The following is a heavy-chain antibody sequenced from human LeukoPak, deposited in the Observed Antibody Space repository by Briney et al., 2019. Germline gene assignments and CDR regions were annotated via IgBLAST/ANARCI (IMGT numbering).Heavy chain of an antibody. J-gene: IGHJ6*03. CDR1: GYTFTSYG. CDR2: ISAYNGNT. CDR3: ARDLPDFWSDQSYYYYYMDV. Sequence: ASVKVSCKASGYTFTSYGISWVRQAPGQGLEWMGWISAYNGNTNYAQKLQGRVTMTTDTSTSTAYMELRSLRSDDTAVYYCARDLPDFWSDQSYYYYYMDVWGKGTTVTVSS. D-gene: IGHD3-3*01. V-gene: IGHV1-18*01.